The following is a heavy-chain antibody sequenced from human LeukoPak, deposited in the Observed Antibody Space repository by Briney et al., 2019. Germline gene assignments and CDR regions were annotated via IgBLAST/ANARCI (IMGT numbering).Heavy chain of an antibody. Sequence: SETLSLTCTVSGGSISSGSYYWSWIRQPAGKGLEWIGRLYTSGSTNYNPSLKSRVTISVDTSKNQFSLKLSSVTAADTAVYYCARVSGLAAAGFDYWGQGTLVTVSS. J-gene: IGHJ4*02. CDR3: ARVSGLAAAGFDY. CDR2: LYTSGST. V-gene: IGHV4-61*02. D-gene: IGHD6-13*01. CDR1: GGSISSGSYY.